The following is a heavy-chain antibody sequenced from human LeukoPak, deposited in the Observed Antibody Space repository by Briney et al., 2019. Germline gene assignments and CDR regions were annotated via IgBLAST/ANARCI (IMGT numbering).Heavy chain of an antibody. J-gene: IGHJ4*02. V-gene: IGHV4-59*08. CDR1: GGSISSYY. CDR3: ARQGASEFDY. D-gene: IGHD3-16*01. CDR2: IYSSGST. Sequence: SETLSLTCTVSGGSISSYYWSWIRQPPGKGLEWIGYIYSSGSTNYNPSLKSRVTISVDTSKNQFALKLSSVTAADTAVYYCARQGASEFDYWGQGTLVTVSS.